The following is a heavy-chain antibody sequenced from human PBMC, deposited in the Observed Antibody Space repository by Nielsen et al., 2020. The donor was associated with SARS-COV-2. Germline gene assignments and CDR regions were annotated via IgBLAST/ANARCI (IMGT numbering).Heavy chain of an antibody. D-gene: IGHD5-18*01. CDR2: ISWNSGSI. CDR3: ARDRDTAMVKSAFDI. CDR1: GFTFDDYA. J-gene: IGHJ3*02. V-gene: IGHV3-9*01. Sequence: SLKISCAASGFTFDDYAMHWVRQAPGKGLEWVSGISWNSGSIGYADSVKGRFTISRDNAKNSLYLQMNSLRAEDTAVYYCARDRDTAMVKSAFDIWGQGTMVTVSS.